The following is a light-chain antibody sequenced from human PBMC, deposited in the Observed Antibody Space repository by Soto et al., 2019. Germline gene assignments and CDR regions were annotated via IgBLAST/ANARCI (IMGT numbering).Light chain of an antibody. Sequence: IVFAQSPGTPSFSPGERATLSCRASQTVRNNYLAWYQQKPGQAPRLLIYDASSRATGIPDRFSGGGSGTDFTLTISRLEPEDFAVYYCQQFSSYPLTFGGGTRWIS. J-gene: IGKJ4*01. V-gene: IGKV3-20*01. CDR1: QTVRNNY. CDR3: QQFSSYPLT. CDR2: DAS.